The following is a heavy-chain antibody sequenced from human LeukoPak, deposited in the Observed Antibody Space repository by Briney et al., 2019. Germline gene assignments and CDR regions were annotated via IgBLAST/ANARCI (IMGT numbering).Heavy chain of an antibody. CDR1: GFTFSSYA. CDR2: ISGSGGST. D-gene: IGHD4-17*01. V-gene: IGHV3-23*01. CDR3: AKSPRLRSYYYGMDV. J-gene: IGHJ6*02. Sequence: GGSLRLSCAASGFTFSSYAMSWVRQAPGKGLEWVSAISGSGGSTYYADSVKGQFTISRDNSKNTLYLQMNSLRAEDTAVYYCAKSPRLRSYYYGMDVWGQGTTVTVSS.